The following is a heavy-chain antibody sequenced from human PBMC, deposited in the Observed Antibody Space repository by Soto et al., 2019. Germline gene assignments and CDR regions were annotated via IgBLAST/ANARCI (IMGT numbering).Heavy chain of an antibody. CDR1: GGSISSSSYY. Sequence: SETLSLTCTVSGGSISSSSYYWGWIRQPPGKGLEWIGSIYYSGSTYYNPSLKSRVTISVDTSKNQFSLKLSSVTAADTAVYYCARARRYYDFWSGYRNTYYYYYGMDVWGQGTTVTVSS. V-gene: IGHV4-39*01. D-gene: IGHD3-3*01. J-gene: IGHJ6*02. CDR2: IYYSGST. CDR3: ARARRYYDFWSGYRNTYYYYYGMDV.